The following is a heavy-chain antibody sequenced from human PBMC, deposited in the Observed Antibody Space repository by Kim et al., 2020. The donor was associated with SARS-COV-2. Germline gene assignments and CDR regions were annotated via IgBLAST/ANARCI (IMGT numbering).Heavy chain of an antibody. CDR1: GFNFADHW. CDR2: IDPSNSNT. CDR3: ARHFSCYGRSCYISWGGARYHYYGMDV. Sequence: GESLKISCNGSGFNFADHWISWVRQMPGKGPEWMGRIDPSNSNTKYSPSFEGHVTISADRSISTAYLQWSSLKGSDTAMYYCARHFSCYGRSCYISWGGARYHYYGMDVWGQGTTVTVSS. D-gene: IGHD3-22*01. V-gene: IGHV5-10-1*01. J-gene: IGHJ6*01.